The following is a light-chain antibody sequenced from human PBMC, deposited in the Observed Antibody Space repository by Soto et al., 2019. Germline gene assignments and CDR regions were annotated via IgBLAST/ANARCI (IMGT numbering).Light chain of an antibody. V-gene: IGKV3-15*01. J-gene: IGKJ1*01. CDR3: QQYNKWRT. CDR1: ESVCSN. Sequence: EIVMTQSPATLSVSPGERATLSCRASESVCSNLAWYQQKPGQAPRLLIYGASTRATGSPARISGSGSGTEFTLTNSSLQSEDFAVYYCQQYNKWRTFGQGTKVEVK. CDR2: GAS.